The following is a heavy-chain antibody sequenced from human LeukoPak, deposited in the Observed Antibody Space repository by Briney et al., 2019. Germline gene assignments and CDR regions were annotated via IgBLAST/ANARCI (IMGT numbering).Heavy chain of an antibody. V-gene: IGHV4-59*01. Sequence: SETLSLTCTVSGGSISSYYWNWIRQPPGKGLEWIGYVYHSCSSNYNPSLQSRDNISVDKSKNQFPLSLGSVTAADTAVYYCARGGADRLHFQNWGQGTMVTVCS. J-gene: IGHJ1*01. CDR1: GGSISSYY. CDR2: VYHSCSS. D-gene: IGHD6-6*01. CDR3: ARGGADRLHFQN.